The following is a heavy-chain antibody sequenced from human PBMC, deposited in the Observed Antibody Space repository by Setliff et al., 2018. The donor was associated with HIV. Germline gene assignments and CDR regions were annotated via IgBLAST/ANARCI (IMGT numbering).Heavy chain of an antibody. CDR3: ARGKGVGGVVITGGLDV. D-gene: IGHD3-10*01. CDR2: MNPNTGVS. CDR1: GHTFTNVD. Sequence: ASVKVSCKASGHTFTNVDIHWLRRATGQGLEWMGWMNPNTGVSGYALKFQARVTMTRDTSISTAYMGLSSLTSEDTAGYYCARGKGVGGVVITGGLDVWGKGTTVTSPQ. V-gene: IGHV1-8*01. J-gene: IGHJ6*04.